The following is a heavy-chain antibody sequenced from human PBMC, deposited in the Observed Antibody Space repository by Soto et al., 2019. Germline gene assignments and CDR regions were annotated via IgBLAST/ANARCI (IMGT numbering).Heavy chain of an antibody. CDR2: IYATGTT. CDR1: GASLSSLK. J-gene: IGHJ5*02. Sequence: PSETLSVTCTASGASLSSLKWSWIRKSAGKGLEWIGRIYATGTTDYNPSLKSRVMMSVDTSKKQFSLKLRSVTTADTAVYYCVRDGTKTLRDWFDPWGQGISVTVSS. V-gene: IGHV4-4*07. D-gene: IGHD1-1*01. CDR3: VRDGTKTLRDWFDP.